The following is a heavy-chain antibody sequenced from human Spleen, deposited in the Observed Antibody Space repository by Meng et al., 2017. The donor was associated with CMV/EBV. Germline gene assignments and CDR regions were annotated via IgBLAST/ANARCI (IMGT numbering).Heavy chain of an antibody. D-gene: IGHD2-2*01. Sequence: GGSLRLSCAASGFTFDDYGMSWVRQAPGKGLEWISGINWNGGTTTYADSVKGRFTISRDNSKNTLYLQMNSLRAEDTAVYYCARVLPAANADYYGMDVWGQGTTVTVSS. CDR1: GFTFDDYG. CDR3: ARVLPAANADYYGMDV. J-gene: IGHJ6*02. V-gene: IGHV3-20*04. CDR2: INWNGGTT.